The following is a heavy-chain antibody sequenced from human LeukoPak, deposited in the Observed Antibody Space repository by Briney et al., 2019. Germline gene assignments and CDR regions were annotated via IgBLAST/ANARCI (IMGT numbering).Heavy chain of an antibody. CDR3: ARGKTILRFLEWLPDARVKKENWFDP. CDR2: INHSGST. CDR1: GGSLSGYY. D-gene: IGHD3-3*01. J-gene: IGHJ5*02. V-gene: IGHV4-34*01. Sequence: SETLSLTCAVYGGSLSGYYWSWIRQPPGKGLEWIGEINHSGSTNYNPSLKSRVTISVDTSKNQFSLKLSSVTAADTAVYYCARGKTILRFLEWLPDARVKKENWFDPWGQGTLVTVSS.